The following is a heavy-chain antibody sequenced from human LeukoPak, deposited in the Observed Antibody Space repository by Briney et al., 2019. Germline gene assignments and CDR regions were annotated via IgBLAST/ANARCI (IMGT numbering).Heavy chain of an antibody. J-gene: IGHJ4*02. D-gene: IGHD6-13*01. Sequence: GGSLRLSCAASGFTFSSYAMSWVRQAPGKGLEWVSTISGRGDSTYYADSVKGRFTISRDNSKNTLYLQMNSLRLEDTAGYYCAKGAGYSGNWNFDYWGQGTLVTVSS. CDR3: AKGAGYSGNWNFDY. V-gene: IGHV3-23*01. CDR1: GFTFSSYA. CDR2: ISGRGDST.